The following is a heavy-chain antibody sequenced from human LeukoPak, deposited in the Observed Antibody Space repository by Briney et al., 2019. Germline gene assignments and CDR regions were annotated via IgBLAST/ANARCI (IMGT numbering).Heavy chain of an antibody. V-gene: IGHV3-11*03. CDR1: GFTFRDYY. CDR2: ISSSGSYT. CDR3: VRTCDAVTGAFDI. Sequence: GGSLRLSCAASGFTFRDYYMSWIRQAPGKGLEWVSYISSSGSYTKKADSVEGRFTISRDNARNSMYLQMNSLRAEDTAVYCCVRTCDAVTGAFDIWGQGTMVTVSS. J-gene: IGHJ3*02. D-gene: IGHD2-21*01.